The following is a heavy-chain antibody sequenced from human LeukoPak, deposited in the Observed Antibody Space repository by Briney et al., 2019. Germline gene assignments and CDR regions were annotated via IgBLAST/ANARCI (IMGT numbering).Heavy chain of an antibody. CDR3: ARDPYSNFFGAFDI. CDR1: KFTFSSYW. CDR2: IKRDGSEE. V-gene: IGHV3-7*04. Sequence: QPGGSLRLSCVASKFTFSSYWMSWVRQAPGKGLEWVANIKRDGSEEYYVDSVKGRFTISRDNAKNSLYLQMNSLRAEDTTVYYCARDPYSNFFGAFDIWGQGTMVTVSS. J-gene: IGHJ3*02. D-gene: IGHD6-13*01.